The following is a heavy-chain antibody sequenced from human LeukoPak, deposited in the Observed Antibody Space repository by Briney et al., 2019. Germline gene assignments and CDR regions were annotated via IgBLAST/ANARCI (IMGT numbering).Heavy chain of an antibody. CDR1: GGSISSSNW. D-gene: IGHD6-6*01. J-gene: IGHJ6*02. CDR3: ARDPGYSSSSGYYGMDV. V-gene: IGHV4-4*02. Sequence: SETLSLTCAVSGGSISSSNWWSWVRQPPGKGLEWIGEIYHSGSTNYNPSLKSRVTISVDKSKNQFSLKLSSGTAADTAVYYCARDPGYSSSSGYYGMDVWGQGTTVTVSS. CDR2: IYHSGST.